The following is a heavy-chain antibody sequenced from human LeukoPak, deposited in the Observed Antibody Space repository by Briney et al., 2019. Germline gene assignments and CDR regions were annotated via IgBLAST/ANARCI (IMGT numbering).Heavy chain of an antibody. Sequence: SETLSLTCTVSSGSISSSSYYWGWIRQPPGKGLEWIGSIYYSGNTYYSPSLKSRVTISVDTSKNQFSLKLSSVTAADTAVYYCARTHYDILTGYPPRWFDPWGQGTLVTVSS. D-gene: IGHD3-9*01. CDR3: ARTHYDILTGYPPRWFDP. V-gene: IGHV4-39*01. CDR2: IYYSGNT. J-gene: IGHJ5*02. CDR1: SGSISSSSYY.